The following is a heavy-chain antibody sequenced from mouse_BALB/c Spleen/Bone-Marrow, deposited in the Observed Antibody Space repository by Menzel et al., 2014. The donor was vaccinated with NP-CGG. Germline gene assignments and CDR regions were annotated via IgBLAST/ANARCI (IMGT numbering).Heavy chain of an antibody. CDR1: GFTFSSYT. D-gene: IGHD3-1*01. CDR2: ITSGGGST. V-gene: IGHV5-12-2*01. Sequence: EVHLVESGGGLVQPGGSLKLSCAASGFTFSSYTMSWVRQTPEKRLEWVAYITSGGGSTYYPDTVKGRFTISRDNAKNTLYLQMSSLKPEDTAMYYCARHVGNPYAMDYWGQGTSVTVSS. J-gene: IGHJ4*01. CDR3: ARHVGNPYAMDY.